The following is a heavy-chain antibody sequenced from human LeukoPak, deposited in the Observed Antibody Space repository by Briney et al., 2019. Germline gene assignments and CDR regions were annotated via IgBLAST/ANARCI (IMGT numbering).Heavy chain of an antibody. Sequence: SVKVSCKASGGTFSSYAISWVRQAPGQGLEWMGGIIPIFGTANYAQKFKGRVTITTDEYTSTAYMELSSLRSEDTAVYYCASGGYSYGYEATVYWGQGTLVTVSS. V-gene: IGHV1-69*05. D-gene: IGHD5-18*01. CDR3: ASGGYSYGYEATVY. CDR2: IIPIFGTA. J-gene: IGHJ4*02. CDR1: GGTFSSYA.